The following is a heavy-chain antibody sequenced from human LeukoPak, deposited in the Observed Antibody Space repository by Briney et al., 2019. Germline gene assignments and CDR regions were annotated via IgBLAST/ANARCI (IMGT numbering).Heavy chain of an antibody. CDR3: ARDLYRIVVVPHYFDY. V-gene: IGHV3-7*01. Sequence: GGSLRLSCVASGFTLSNYWMSWVRQAPGKGLEWVAKIKPDGSEKYYVDSVKSRFTISRDNAKNSLYLQMNSLRAEDTAMYYCARDLYRIVVVPHYFDYWGQGTLVTVSS. J-gene: IGHJ4*02. CDR1: GFTLSNYW. D-gene: IGHD3-22*01. CDR2: IKPDGSEK.